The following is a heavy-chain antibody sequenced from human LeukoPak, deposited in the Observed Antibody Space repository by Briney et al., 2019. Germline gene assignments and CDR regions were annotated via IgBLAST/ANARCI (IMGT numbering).Heavy chain of an antibody. Sequence: AAVKVSCKASGYTFISYYMHWVRQAPGQGLEWMGIIKPSGGSARYAQKFQGRVTMTRDTSTSTVYMELSSLRSEDTAVYYCAREGGSGSYSYHFDFWGQGAPLTVSS. D-gene: IGHD1-26*01. CDR3: AREGGSGSYSYHFDF. CDR1: GYTFISYY. J-gene: IGHJ4*02. CDR2: IKPSGGSA. V-gene: IGHV1-46*01.